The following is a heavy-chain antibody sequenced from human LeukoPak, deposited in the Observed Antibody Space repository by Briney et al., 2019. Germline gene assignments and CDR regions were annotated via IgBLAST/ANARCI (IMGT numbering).Heavy chain of an antibody. D-gene: IGHD6-13*01. Sequence: SETLSLTCTVSGGSISPYYWSWIRQPPGKGLEWIGYIYYSGSTNYNPSLKSRVTISVDTSKNQFSLRLSSVTAADTAVYYCARQGRYMAASGTPNFGYWGQGTLVTVSS. CDR3: ARQGRYMAASGTPNFGY. CDR1: GGSISPYY. V-gene: IGHV4-59*08. CDR2: IYYSGST. J-gene: IGHJ4*02.